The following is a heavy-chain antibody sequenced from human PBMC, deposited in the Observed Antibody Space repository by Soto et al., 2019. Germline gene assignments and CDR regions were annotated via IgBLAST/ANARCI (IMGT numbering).Heavy chain of an antibody. D-gene: IGHD2-2*01. V-gene: IGHV4-59*08. J-gene: IGHJ6*03. Sequence: SETLSLTCTVSGGSISSYYWRWIRQPPGKGLEWIGYIYYSGSTNYNPSLKSRATISVDTSKNQFSLKLSSVTAADTAVYYCARHVSSTSFDYYYYMDVWGKGTTVTVSS. CDR2: IYYSGST. CDR3: ARHVSSTSFDYYYYMDV. CDR1: GGSISSYY.